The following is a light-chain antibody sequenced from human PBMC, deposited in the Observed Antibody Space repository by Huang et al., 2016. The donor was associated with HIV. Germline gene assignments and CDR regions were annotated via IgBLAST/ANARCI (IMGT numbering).Light chain of an antibody. CDR2: AAS. V-gene: IGKV1-NL1*01. CDR3: QQYHGTPYT. J-gene: IGKJ2*01. Sequence: DIQVTQSPSSLSASVGDRVTVTCRTSRGISDSLVWYQQKPGRAPKLLVYAASRLESGVPSRFSGSGAGADFTLTINNLQPEDFATYYCQQYHGTPYTFGQGTKVEIK. CDR1: RGISDS.